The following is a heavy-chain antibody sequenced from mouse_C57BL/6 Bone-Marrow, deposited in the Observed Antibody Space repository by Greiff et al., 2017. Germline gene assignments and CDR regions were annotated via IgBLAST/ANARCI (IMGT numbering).Heavy chain of an antibody. CDR1: GYTFTSYW. J-gene: IGHJ2*01. V-gene: IGHV1-69*01. CDR3: ARWGLRRVFDY. D-gene: IGHD2-4*01. CDR2: IDPSDSYT. Sequence: QVQLQQPGAELVMPGASVKLSCKASGYTFTSYWMHWVKQRPGQGLEWLGEIDPSDSYTNYNQKFKGKSTLTVDKSSSTAYMQLSSLTSEDSAVYYCARWGLRRVFDYWGQGTTLTVSS.